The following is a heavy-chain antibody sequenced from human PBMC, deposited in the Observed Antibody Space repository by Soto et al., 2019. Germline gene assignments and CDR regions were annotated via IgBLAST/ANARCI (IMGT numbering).Heavy chain of an antibody. D-gene: IGHD2-2*03. CDR1: GVSVRIYG. CDR2: ISYDGSNK. J-gene: IGHJ6*03. CDR3: AKDGYCSSTSCYDRPYYYYYMDV. V-gene: IGHV3-30*18. Sequence: WGSLGLACAASGVSVRIYGVDGFRQAQGKGLEWVAVISYDGSNKYYADSVKGRFTISRDNSKNTLYLQMNSLRAEDTAVYYCAKDGYCSSTSCYDRPYYYYYMDVWGKGTTVTVSS.